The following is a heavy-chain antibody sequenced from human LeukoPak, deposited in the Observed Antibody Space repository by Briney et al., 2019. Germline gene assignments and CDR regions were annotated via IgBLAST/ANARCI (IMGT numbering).Heavy chain of an antibody. D-gene: IGHD5-12*01. Sequence: PGGSLRLSCAASGFTFSSYAMSWVRQAPGKGLEWVSGISGSGGSTCYADSVKGRFTISRDNSKNTLYLQMNSLRAEDTAVYYCAKDGREWPRSLDYWGQGTLVTVSS. V-gene: IGHV3-23*01. CDR1: GFTFSSYA. CDR2: ISGSGGST. J-gene: IGHJ4*02. CDR3: AKDGREWPRSLDY.